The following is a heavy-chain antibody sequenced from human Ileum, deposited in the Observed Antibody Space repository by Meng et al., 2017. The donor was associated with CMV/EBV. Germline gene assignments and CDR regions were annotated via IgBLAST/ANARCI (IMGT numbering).Heavy chain of an antibody. CDR2: ISYDGSNK. Sequence: GGSLRLSCAASGFTFSSYAMHGVRQAPGKGLEWVAVISYDGSNKYYADSVKGRFTISRDNSKNTLYLQMNSLRAEDTAVYYCARERGYCSSTSCRRVYDDAFDIWGQGTMVTVSS. V-gene: IGHV3-30*04. CDR1: GFTFSSYA. D-gene: IGHD2-2*01. J-gene: IGHJ3*02. CDR3: ARERGYCSSTSCRRVYDDAFDI.